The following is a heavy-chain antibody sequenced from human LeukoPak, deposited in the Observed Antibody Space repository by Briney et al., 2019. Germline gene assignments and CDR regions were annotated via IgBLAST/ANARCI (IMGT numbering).Heavy chain of an antibody. V-gene: IGHV3-48*03. CDR2: ISSSGSTI. D-gene: IGHD3-22*01. CDR1: GFTFSSYE. CDR3: ARVEGYYDSSGYFDAFDI. Sequence: GGSLRLSCAASGFTFSSYEMNWVRQAPGKGLEWVSYISSSGSTIYYADSVKGRFTISRDNAKNSLYLQMNSLRAEDTAVYYCARVEGYYDSSGYFDAFDIWGQGTMVTVSS. J-gene: IGHJ3*02.